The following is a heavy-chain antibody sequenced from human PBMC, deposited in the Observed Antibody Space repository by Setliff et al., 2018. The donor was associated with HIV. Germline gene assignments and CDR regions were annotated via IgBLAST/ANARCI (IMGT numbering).Heavy chain of an antibody. CDR3: TRQDIPTGYYLFDY. V-gene: IGHV1-2*06. CDR1: GYTFTAYY. D-gene: IGHD3-9*01. CDR2: IDPTTGDT. J-gene: IGHJ4*02. Sequence: ASVKVSCKASGYTFTAYYIHWVRQAPGQGLEWMGRIDPTTGDTRYTRRFQGRVTMTRDTSISSVYMELSRLTSDDTALYYCTRQDIPTGYYLFDYWGQGTQVTVSS.